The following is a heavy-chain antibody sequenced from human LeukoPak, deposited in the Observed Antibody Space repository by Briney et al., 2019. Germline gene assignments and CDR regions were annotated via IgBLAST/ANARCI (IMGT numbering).Heavy chain of an antibody. CDR2: IYPDDSDT. V-gene: IGHV5-51*01. Sequence: GESLKISCKGSGYTFSSYWIGWLRPMPGKGLEWMGIIYPDDSDTRYSPSFQGQVTISADRSISTAYLQWSSLKASDTAMYYCARHISGGPDYWGQGTLVTVSS. J-gene: IGHJ4*02. CDR1: GYTFSSYW. D-gene: IGHD3-10*01. CDR3: ARHISGGPDY.